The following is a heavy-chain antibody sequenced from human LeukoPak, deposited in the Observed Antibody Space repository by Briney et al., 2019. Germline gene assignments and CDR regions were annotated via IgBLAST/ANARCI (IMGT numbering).Heavy chain of an antibody. CDR3: ARHVIPTIVATEIDY. J-gene: IGHJ4*02. V-gene: IGHV4-61*02. D-gene: IGHD5-12*01. CDR2: IYTSGST. CDR1: GGSISSGSYY. Sequence: PSQTLSLTCTVSGGSISSGSYYWSWIRQPAGKGLEWIGRIYTSGSTNYNPSLKSRVTISVDTSKNQFSLKLSSVTAADTAVYYCARHVIPTIVATEIDYWGQGTLVTVSP.